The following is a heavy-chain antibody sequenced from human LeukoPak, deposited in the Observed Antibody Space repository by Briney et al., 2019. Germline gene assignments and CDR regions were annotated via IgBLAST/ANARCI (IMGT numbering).Heavy chain of an antibody. V-gene: IGHV3-74*01. CDR3: ARVRAVAGTDVLYYFDY. D-gene: IGHD6-19*01. CDR2: ISSDESRT. J-gene: IGHJ4*02. CDR1: GFTFSSYW. Sequence: GGSLRLSCAASGFTFSSYWMHWVRQAPGKGLVWASRISSDESRTNYADPVKGRFTISRDNAKNTVFLQMNSLRAEDTAVYYCARVRAVAGTDVLYYFDYWGQETLVTVSS.